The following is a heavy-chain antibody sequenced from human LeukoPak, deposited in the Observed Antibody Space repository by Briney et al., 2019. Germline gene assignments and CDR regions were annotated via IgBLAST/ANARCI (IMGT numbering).Heavy chain of an antibody. Sequence: GGSLRLSCAVSGFTFSSYEMNWVRQAPGQGLEWVAYISSTGNTVHYAGSVKGRFTISRDNAKNSLYLQMNRLRAEDTAVYYCTKETPQMDVWGKGTTVTVSS. V-gene: IGHV3-48*03. CDR1: GFTFSSYE. CDR2: ISSTGNTV. D-gene: IGHD2-15*01. CDR3: TKETPQMDV. J-gene: IGHJ6*04.